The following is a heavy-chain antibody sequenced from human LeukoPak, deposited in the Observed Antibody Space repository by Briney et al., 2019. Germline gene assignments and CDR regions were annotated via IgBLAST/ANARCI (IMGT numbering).Heavy chain of an antibody. CDR1: GGSISSYY. CDR3: ARARSSGFLFGPAYNWFDP. J-gene: IGHJ5*02. V-gene: IGHV4-59*01. D-gene: IGHD6-19*01. Sequence: TPSETLSLTCTVSGGSISSYYWSWIRQPPGKGLEWIGYIYYSGGTNYNPSLKSRVTISVDTSKNQFSLKLSSVTAADTAVYYCARARSSGFLFGPAYNWFDPWGQGTLVTVSS. CDR2: IYYSGGT.